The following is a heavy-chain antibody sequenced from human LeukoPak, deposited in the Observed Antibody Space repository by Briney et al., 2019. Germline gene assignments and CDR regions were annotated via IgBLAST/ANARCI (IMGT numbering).Heavy chain of an antibody. CDR3: ARSKRWFGELSLAFDI. D-gene: IGHD3-10*01. V-gene: IGHV4-59*01. CDR2: IYYSGST. CDR1: GGSISSYY. Sequence: SETLSLTCTVSGGSISSYYWSWIRQPPGKGLEWIGYIYYSGSTNYNPSLKSRVTISVDTSRNQFSLKLSSVTAADTAVYYCARSKRWFGELSLAFDIWGQGTMVTVSS. J-gene: IGHJ3*02.